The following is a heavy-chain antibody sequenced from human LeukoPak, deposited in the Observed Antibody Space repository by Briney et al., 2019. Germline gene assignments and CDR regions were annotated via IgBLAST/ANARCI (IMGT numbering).Heavy chain of an antibody. CDR3: ARGEHYYYGMDV. D-gene: IGHD1/OR15-1a*01. CDR2: IYYSGST. CDR1: GGSISGYY. Sequence: SETLSLTCTVSGGSISGYYWSWIRQPPGKGLEWIGYIYYSGSTNYNPSLKSRVTISVDTSKNQFSLKLSSVTAADTAVYYCARGEHYYYGMDVWGQGTTVTVSS. V-gene: IGHV4-59*01. J-gene: IGHJ6*02.